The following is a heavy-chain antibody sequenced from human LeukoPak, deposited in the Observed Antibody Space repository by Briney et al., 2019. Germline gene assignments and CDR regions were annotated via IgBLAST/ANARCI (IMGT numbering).Heavy chain of an antibody. Sequence: GGSLRLSCAASGFTFSDYYMNWIRQAPGKGLEWVSYISSSGNTIHYADSVKGRFTISRDNAKNSLYLQMNSLRAEDTAVYYCARDSPYCSGGSCYSATPDYWGQGTLVTVSS. CDR1: GFTFSDYY. J-gene: IGHJ4*01. D-gene: IGHD2-15*01. CDR2: ISSSGNTI. CDR3: ARDSPYCSGGSCYSATPDY. V-gene: IGHV3-11*01.